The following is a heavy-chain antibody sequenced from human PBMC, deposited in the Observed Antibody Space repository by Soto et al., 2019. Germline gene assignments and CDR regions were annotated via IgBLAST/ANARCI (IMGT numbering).Heavy chain of an antibody. D-gene: IGHD4-17*01. CDR3: TSTVTKEDY. J-gene: IGHJ4*02. V-gene: IGHV3-73*02. CDR2: IRSKANSYAT. Sequence: EVQLVESGGGLVQPGGSLKLSCAASGFTFSGSAMHWVRQASGKGLEWVGRIRSKANSYATAYAASVKGRFTISRDDSKNTAYLQMNSLKTEDTAVYYCTSTVTKEDYWGQGTLVTVS. CDR1: GFTFSGSA.